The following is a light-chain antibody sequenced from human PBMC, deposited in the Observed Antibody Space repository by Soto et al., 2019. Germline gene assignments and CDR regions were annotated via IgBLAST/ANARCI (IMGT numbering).Light chain of an antibody. V-gene: IGLV2-14*03. J-gene: IGLJ2*01. CDR1: SSDVGGYDY. Sequence: QSALTQPASVSGSPGQSITISCPGTSSDVGGYDYVSWYQQHPGKAPKFMIYDVSNRPSGVSNRFSGSKSGNTASLTISGLQAEDEADYYCSSYTSSRTVVFGGGTKLTVL. CDR3: SSYTSSRTVV. CDR2: DVS.